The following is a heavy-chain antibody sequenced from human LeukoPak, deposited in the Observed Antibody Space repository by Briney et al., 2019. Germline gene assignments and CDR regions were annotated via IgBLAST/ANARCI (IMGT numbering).Heavy chain of an antibody. V-gene: IGHV4-34*01. CDR2: INHSGST. CDR3: ARTQGLYQWLAPYAHYFDY. J-gene: IGHJ4*02. Sequence: SETLSLTCAVYGLSFSGYYWSWIRQAPGKGLEWIGEINHSGSTNYNPSLKSRVTISVDTSKNQFSLKLSSVTAADTAVYYCARTQGLYQWLAPYAHYFDYWGQGTLVTVSS. D-gene: IGHD6-19*01. CDR1: GLSFSGYY.